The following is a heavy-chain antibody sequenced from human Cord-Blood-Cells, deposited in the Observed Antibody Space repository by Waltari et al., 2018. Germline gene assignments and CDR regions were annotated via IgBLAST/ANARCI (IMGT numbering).Heavy chain of an antibody. V-gene: IGHV3-30*18. D-gene: IGHD6-6*01. CDR3: AKDQGSSYYFDY. CDR1: GFTFSSYG. CDR2: ISYDRSNK. Sequence: QVQLVASGGGVVQPGRSLRLSCAASGFTFSSYGMHWVRQAPGKVLEGAAVISYDRSNKCYAGSVNGRFTISRDNSKNTLDLEMNSLSAEDTAVYYCAKDQGSSYYFDYWGQGTLVTVSS. J-gene: IGHJ4*02.